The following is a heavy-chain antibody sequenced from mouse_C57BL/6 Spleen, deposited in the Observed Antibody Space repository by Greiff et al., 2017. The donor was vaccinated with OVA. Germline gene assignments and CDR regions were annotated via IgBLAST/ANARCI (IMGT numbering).Heavy chain of an antibody. V-gene: IGHV1-15*01. J-gene: IGHJ2*01. CDR2: IDPETGGT. CDR3: TRRGDDYDEVDY. CDR1: GYTFTDYE. Sequence: PLQQSGAELVRPGASVTLSCKASGYTFTDYEMHWVKQTPVHGLEWIGAIDPETGGTAYNQKFKGKAILTADKSSSTAYMELRSLTSEDSAVYYCTRRGDDYDEVDYWGQGTTLTVSS. D-gene: IGHD2-4*01.